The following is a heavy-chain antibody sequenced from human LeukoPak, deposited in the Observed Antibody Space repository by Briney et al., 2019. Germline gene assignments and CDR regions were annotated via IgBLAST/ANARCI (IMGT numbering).Heavy chain of an antibody. CDR1: GFTFSSYA. Sequence: GGSLRLSCAASGFTFSSYAMSWVRQAPGKGLEWVSAISGSGGSTYYADSVKGRFTISIDNSKNTLYLQMNSLRAEDTAVYYCAKGRRYYYDSSGYCPDCWGQGTLVTVSS. CDR3: AKGRRYYYDSSGYCPDC. J-gene: IGHJ4*02. D-gene: IGHD3-22*01. CDR2: ISGSGGST. V-gene: IGHV3-23*01.